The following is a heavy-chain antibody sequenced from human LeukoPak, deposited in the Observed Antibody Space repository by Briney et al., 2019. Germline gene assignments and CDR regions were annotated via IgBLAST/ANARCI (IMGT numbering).Heavy chain of an antibody. J-gene: IGHJ6*02. CDR1: GFTFTSSA. D-gene: IGHD2-15*01. Sequence: GASVKVSCKASGFTFTSSAMQWVRQARGQRLEWIGWIVVGSGNTNYAQKLQGRVTITRDMSTSTAYMELSSLRSEDTAVYYCAADLAKEYCSGGSCYSYYYYGMDVWGQGTTVTVSS. V-gene: IGHV1-58*02. CDR2: IVVGSGNT. CDR3: AADLAKEYCSGGSCYSYYYYGMDV.